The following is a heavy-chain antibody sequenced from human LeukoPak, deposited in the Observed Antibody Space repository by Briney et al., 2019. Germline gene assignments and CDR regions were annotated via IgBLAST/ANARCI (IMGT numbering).Heavy chain of an antibody. Sequence: SQTLSLTCTVSGGSISSGGYYWSWIRQHPGKGLEWIGYIYYSGSTYYNPSLKSRVTISVDTSKTQFSLKLSSVTAADTAVYYCARVDSSGYYSKIKNWFDPWGQGTLVTVSS. D-gene: IGHD3-22*01. J-gene: IGHJ5*02. CDR3: ARVDSSGYYSKIKNWFDP. CDR2: IYYSGST. CDR1: GGSISSGGYY. V-gene: IGHV4-31*03.